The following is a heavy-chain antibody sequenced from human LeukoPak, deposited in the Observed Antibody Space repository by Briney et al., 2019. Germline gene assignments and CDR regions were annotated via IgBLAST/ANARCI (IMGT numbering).Heavy chain of an antibody. Sequence: GGSLRLSCAASGFTFSSDAMHWVRQAPGKGLEWVAVISYDGSNKYYADSVKGRFTISRDHSKNTLYLQMNSLRAEDTAVYYCARRTQPYYFDYWGQGTLVTVSS. CDR1: GFTFSSDA. CDR3: ARRTQPYYFDY. D-gene: IGHD6-13*01. J-gene: IGHJ4*02. V-gene: IGHV3-30*04. CDR2: ISYDGSNK.